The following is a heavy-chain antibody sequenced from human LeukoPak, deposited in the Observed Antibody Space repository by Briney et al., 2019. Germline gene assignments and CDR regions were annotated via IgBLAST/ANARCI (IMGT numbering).Heavy chain of an antibody. D-gene: IGHD5-24*01. Sequence: SVKVSCKASGGTFSSYAINWVRQAPGQGLEWMGGIIPIFGTANYAQKLQGRVTMTTDTSTSTAYMELRSLRSDDTAVYYCARDNSVRDEAWWFNPWGQGTLVTVSS. J-gene: IGHJ5*02. CDR3: ARDNSVRDEAWWFNP. CDR2: IIPIFGTA. CDR1: GGTFSSYA. V-gene: IGHV1-69*05.